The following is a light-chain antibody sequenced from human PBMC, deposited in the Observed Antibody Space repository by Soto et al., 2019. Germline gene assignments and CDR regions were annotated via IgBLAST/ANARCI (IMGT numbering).Light chain of an antibody. V-gene: IGKV1-27*01. CDR2: AAS. Sequence: DIQMTQSLSSVSASVGDRVTITCRASQGISNYLAWYQQKPGKVPKLLIYAASTLQSGVPSRFSGSGSGTDFTLTISSLQPEDVATYYCQKYNSAPTITFGQGTRLEI. CDR3: QKYNSAPTIT. J-gene: IGKJ5*01. CDR1: QGISNY.